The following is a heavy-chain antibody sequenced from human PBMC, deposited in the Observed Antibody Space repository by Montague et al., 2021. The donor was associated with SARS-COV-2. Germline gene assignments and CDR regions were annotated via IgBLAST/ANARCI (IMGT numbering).Heavy chain of an antibody. CDR1: GFTFSSYS. CDR2: ISSSSSYI. D-gene: IGHD4-17*01. V-gene: IGHV3-21*01. CDR3: ARDLTTVTTNYFDY. J-gene: IGHJ4*02. Sequence: SLRLSCAASGFTFSSYSMNWVRQAPGKGLEWVSSISSSSSYIYYADSVKGRFTISRGNAKNSLYLQMNSLRAEDTAVYYCARDLTTVTTNYFDYWGQGTLVTVSS.